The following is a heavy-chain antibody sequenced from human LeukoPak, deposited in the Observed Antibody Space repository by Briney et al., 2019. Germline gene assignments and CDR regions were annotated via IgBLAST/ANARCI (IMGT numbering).Heavy chain of an antibody. D-gene: IGHD2-8*02. V-gene: IGHV1-8*01. J-gene: IGHJ6*03. CDR3: ARGQYCTGGVCYRGGYYYYMDV. Sequence: ASVKVSCKASGYTFTSYDINWVRQATGQGLEWMGWMNPNSGNTGYAQKFQGRVTMTRNTSISTAYMELSSLRSEDTAVYYCARGQYCTGGVCYRGGYYYYMDVGGKGTTVTVSS. CDR2: MNPNSGNT. CDR1: GYTFTSYD.